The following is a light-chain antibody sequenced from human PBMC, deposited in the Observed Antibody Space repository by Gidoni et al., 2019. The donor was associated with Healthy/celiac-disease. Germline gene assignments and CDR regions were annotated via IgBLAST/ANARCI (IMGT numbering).Light chain of an antibody. Sequence: IVLTQSPATLSLSPGERATLSCRSSQSVSSYLAWYQQKPGQAPRLLIYDASNRATGIPARFSGSGSGTDFTITISSLEPEDFAVYYCQKRSNPYTFGQGTKLEIK. CDR2: DAS. CDR3: QKRSNPYT. V-gene: IGKV3-11*01. J-gene: IGKJ2*01. CDR1: QSVSSY.